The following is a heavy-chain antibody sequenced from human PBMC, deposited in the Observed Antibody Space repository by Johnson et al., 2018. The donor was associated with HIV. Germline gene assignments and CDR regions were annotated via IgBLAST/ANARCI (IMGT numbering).Heavy chain of an antibody. Sequence: VLLLESGGGLVQPGGSLRVSCAASGFSFSRYWMSWVRQAPGKGLEWVANIKQDGSEKYYADSVKGRFTISRDNSKNTLYLQMNSLRAEDTAVYYCAKDHRSGLRRHRVAYDAFDIWGRGKMVTVSS. J-gene: IGHJ3*02. D-gene: IGHD4-17*01. V-gene: IGHV3-7*01. CDR2: IKQDGSEK. CDR3: AKDHRSGLRRHRVAYDAFDI. CDR1: GFSFSRYW.